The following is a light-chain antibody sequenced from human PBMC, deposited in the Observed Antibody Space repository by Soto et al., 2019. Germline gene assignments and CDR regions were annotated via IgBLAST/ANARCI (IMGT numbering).Light chain of an antibody. CDR2: AAS. J-gene: IGKJ4*01. V-gene: IGKV1-39*01. CDR1: RSVSSY. Sequence: DIQMTQSPSSLSASVGDRVTITCRASRSVSSYLNWYQQKPGRAPRLLISAASSLQSGVPSRFSGSGSGTDFTLTISSLQPEDFATYFCQQIYSVPLSFGGGTKVEIK. CDR3: QQIYSVPLS.